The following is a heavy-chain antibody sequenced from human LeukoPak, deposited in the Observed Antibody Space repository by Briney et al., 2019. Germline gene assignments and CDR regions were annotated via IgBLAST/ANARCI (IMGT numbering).Heavy chain of an antibody. D-gene: IGHD3-22*01. J-gene: IGHJ1*01. Sequence: SQTLSLTCTVSGGSISSGGYYWSWIRQHPGKGLEWIGYIYYSGSTNYNPSLRSRVNISVDTSKNQFSLKLSSVTAADTAVYYCAGHDSSGTYFQHWGQGTLVTVSS. CDR3: AGHDSSGTYFQH. CDR2: IYYSGST. CDR1: GGSISSGGYY. V-gene: IGHV4-61*08.